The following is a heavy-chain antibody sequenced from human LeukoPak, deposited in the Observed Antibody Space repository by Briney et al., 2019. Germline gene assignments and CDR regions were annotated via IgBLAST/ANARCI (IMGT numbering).Heavy chain of an antibody. CDR1: GFTVSSNY. CDR2: ISGSGGST. Sequence: GGSLRLSCAASGFTVSSNYMSWVRQAPGKGLEWVSGISGSGGSTYYADSVKGRFTISRDNSKNMLFLQMNSLRAEDTAVYYCAKDLRGYFDWLLPEFDYWGQGTLVTVSS. CDR3: AKDLRGYFDWLLPEFDY. V-gene: IGHV3-23*01. J-gene: IGHJ4*02. D-gene: IGHD3-9*01.